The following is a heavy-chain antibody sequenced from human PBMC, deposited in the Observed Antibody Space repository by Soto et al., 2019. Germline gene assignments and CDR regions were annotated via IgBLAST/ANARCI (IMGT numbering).Heavy chain of an antibody. J-gene: IGHJ4*02. D-gene: IGHD6-19*01. V-gene: IGHV3-7*01. CDR1: GFTFSNYW. CDR3: TRVWYTSGWYNNDL. Sequence: GGSLRLSCAASGFTFSNYWMTWVRQAPEKGLEWVANIKQDGSIKYYVDSVKGRFTISRDNAKNSLHLQMNSLRAEDTAVYFCTRVWYTSGWYNNDLWGQGTLVTVSS. CDR2: IKQDGSIK.